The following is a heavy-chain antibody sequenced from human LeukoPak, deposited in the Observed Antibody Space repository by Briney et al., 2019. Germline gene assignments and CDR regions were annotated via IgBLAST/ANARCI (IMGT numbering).Heavy chain of an antibody. CDR2: INHSGST. Sequence: SETLSLTCAVYGGSFSGYYWSWIRQPPGKGLEWIGEINHSGSTNYNPSLKSRVTISVDTSKNQFSLKLSSVTAADTAVYYCARRRRGLRQLDYWGQGTLVTVSS. J-gene: IGHJ4*02. D-gene: IGHD2-15*01. CDR3: ARRRRGLRQLDY. CDR1: GGSFSGYY. V-gene: IGHV4-34*01.